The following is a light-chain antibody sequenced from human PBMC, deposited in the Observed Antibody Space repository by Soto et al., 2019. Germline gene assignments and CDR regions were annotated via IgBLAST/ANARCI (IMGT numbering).Light chain of an antibody. Sequence: EIVLTQSPATLSLSPGERATLSCRASQSVSSYLAWYQQKPGQAPRLLIYDASNRATGIPARFSGSGSGTDFTLPISSLEPEDFAVYYCQQRSNWLIFTFGPGTKVDIK. J-gene: IGKJ3*01. CDR1: QSVSSY. CDR3: QQRSNWLIFT. CDR2: DAS. V-gene: IGKV3-11*01.